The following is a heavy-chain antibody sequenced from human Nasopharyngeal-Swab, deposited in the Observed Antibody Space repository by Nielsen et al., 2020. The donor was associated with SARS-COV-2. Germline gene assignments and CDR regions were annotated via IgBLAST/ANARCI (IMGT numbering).Heavy chain of an antibody. J-gene: IGHJ5*02. CDR3: ASRRITISPWFDP. Sequence: SETLSLTCAVSGGSISSSNWWSWVRQPPGKGLEWIGEIYHSGSTNYNPSLKSRVTISVDTSKNQFSLKLSSVTAADTAVYYCASRRITISPWFDPWGQGTLVTVSS. D-gene: IGHD3-3*01. V-gene: IGHV4-4*02. CDR1: GGSISSSNW. CDR2: IYHSGST.